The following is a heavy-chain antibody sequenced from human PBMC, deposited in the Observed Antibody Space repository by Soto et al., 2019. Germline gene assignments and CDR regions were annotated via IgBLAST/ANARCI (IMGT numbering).Heavy chain of an antibody. J-gene: IGHJ4*02. CDR2: IWYDGSNK. V-gene: IGHV3-33*01. D-gene: IGHD6-13*01. CDR3: ARFSSSWYGRIDY. Sequence: PGGPLRLSSASSGFTFSSYGMHWVRQAPGKGLEWVAVIWYDGSNKYYADSVKGRFTISRHNSKNTLYLQMNSLRAEDTAVYFCARFSSSWYGRIDYWGQGT. CDR1: GFTFSSYG.